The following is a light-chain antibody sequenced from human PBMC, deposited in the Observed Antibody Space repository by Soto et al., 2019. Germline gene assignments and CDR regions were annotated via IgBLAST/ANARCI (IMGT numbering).Light chain of an antibody. CDR3: SSFAGNNNLV. J-gene: IGLJ2*01. Sequence: QSALTQPPSASGSPGQPVTISCTGTSSDVGVYNYVSWYQQHPGKAPKLMIYEVSKRPSGVPDRFSGSKSGNTASLTVSGLQAEDEADYYCSSFAGNNNLVFGGGTKLTVL. V-gene: IGLV2-8*01. CDR2: EVS. CDR1: SSDVGVYNY.